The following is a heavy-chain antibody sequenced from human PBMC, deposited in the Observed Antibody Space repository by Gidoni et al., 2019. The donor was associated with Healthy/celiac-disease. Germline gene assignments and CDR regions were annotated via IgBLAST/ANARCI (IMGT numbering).Heavy chain of an antibody. CDR2: ISSSSSDT. D-gene: IGHD6-19*01. CDR1: EFTFRDYY. Sequence: QVQLVESGGGLVKPGGSLRPSCAAPEFTFRDYYMSWIRQAPGKGLEWVSYISSSSSDTNYADSVKGRFTISRDNAKNSLYLQMNSLRAEDTAVYYCARDAYPVAGPSYNWFDPWGQGTLVTVSS. V-gene: IGHV3-11*06. CDR3: ARDAYPVAGPSYNWFDP. J-gene: IGHJ5*02.